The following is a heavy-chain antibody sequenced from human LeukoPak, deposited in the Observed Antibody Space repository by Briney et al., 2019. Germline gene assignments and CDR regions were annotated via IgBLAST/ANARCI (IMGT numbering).Heavy chain of an antibody. D-gene: IGHD2-2*01. V-gene: IGHV1-2*02. CDR3: ARGGEVCSSTSCYRGHEH. Sequence: ASVRVSCKASGYTFTGYYMHWVRQAPGQRLEWMGWTNPETGGTSYTQRFQGRVTMTRDTSISTAYMELRRLTSDDTAVYYCARGGEVCSSTSCYRGHEHWGQGTLVTVSS. J-gene: IGHJ1*01. CDR2: TNPETGGT. CDR1: GYTFTGYY.